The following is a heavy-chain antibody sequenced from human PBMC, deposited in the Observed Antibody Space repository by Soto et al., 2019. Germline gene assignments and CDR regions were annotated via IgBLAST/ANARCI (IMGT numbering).Heavy chain of an antibody. D-gene: IGHD6-13*01. CDR3: AKVTEAAAGNYFDY. CDR2: ISGSGGST. V-gene: IGHV3-23*01. Sequence: PGGSLRLSCAASGFTFSSYPMSWVRQAPGKGLEWVSAISGSGGSTYYADSVKGRFTISRGNSKNTLYLQMNSLRAEDTAVYYCAKVTEAAAGNYFDYWGQGTLVTVSS. J-gene: IGHJ4*02. CDR1: GFTFSSYP.